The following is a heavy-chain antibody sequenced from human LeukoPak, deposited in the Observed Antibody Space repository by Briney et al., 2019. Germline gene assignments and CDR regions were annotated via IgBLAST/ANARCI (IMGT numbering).Heavy chain of an antibody. CDR1: GGSISSSNFY. CDR2: IYYSGST. CDR3: ARASYDYVWGSYRYRYFDY. J-gene: IGHJ4*02. Sequence: TSETLSLTCTVSGGSISSSNFYWGWIRQPPGKGLEWIGSIYYSGSTYYNPSLKSRVTISVDTSKNQFSLKLSSVTAADTAVYYCARASYDYVWGSYRYRYFDYWGQGTLVTVSS. D-gene: IGHD3-16*02. V-gene: IGHV4-39*07.